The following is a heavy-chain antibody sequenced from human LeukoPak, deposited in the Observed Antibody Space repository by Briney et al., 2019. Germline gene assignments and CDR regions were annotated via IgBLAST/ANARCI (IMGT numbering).Heavy chain of an antibody. V-gene: IGHV5-51*01. CDR3: ARRTIHSDAFDI. CDR1: GYRFSNYW. J-gene: IGHJ3*02. Sequence: GESLKISCKGSGYRFSNYWIAWVRPMPGKGLGWMGVIYPVDSDTRFSPSFEGRVTISVDKSISNAYLQWSSLKASDTAMYYCARRTIHSDAFDIWGQGTMVTVSS. CDR2: IYPVDSDT.